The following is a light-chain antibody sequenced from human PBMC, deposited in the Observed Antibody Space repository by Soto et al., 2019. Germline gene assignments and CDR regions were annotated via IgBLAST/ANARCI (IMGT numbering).Light chain of an antibody. J-gene: IGKJ4*01. Sequence: DIQMTQSPSSLSASVGDRVTITCQASQDVSNYLSWYQQKPGKAPKLLIYAASNLETGVPLRFSGSGSGTHLTFTITGLKPEDIETYSCKQYVNPPFTSGGGRNVRSN. CDR2: AAS. CDR3: KQYVNPPFT. V-gene: IGKV1-33*01. CDR1: QDVSNY.